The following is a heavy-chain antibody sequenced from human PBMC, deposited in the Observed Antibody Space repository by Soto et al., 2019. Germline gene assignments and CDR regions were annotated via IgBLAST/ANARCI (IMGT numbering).Heavy chain of an antibody. CDR3: GNQKQTGH. CDR1: GFTFSSYG. J-gene: IGHJ4*02. V-gene: IGHV3-30*18. CDR2: ISHDGSTK. Sequence: QVQLVESGGGVVQPGTSLRLSCAASGFTFSSYGMHWVRQAPGKGLAWVAVISHDGSTKYYADSVKGRFTISRDNSKNTLYLQMNSLRVEDTAVYCCGNQKQTGHWGQGTLVIVSS.